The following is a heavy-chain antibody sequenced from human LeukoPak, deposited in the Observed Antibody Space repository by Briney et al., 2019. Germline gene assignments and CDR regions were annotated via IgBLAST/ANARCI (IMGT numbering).Heavy chain of an antibody. V-gene: IGHV5-51*01. CDR3: ARLPTVVTAIDY. Sequence: GEPLQISCKGSGYSFTNYWIGWVRQLPGKGLEGMGITYPGDSDTRYSPSFQGQVPISADKSISTAYLQWSSLKASDTAMYYCARLPTVVTAIDYWGQGTLVTVSS. D-gene: IGHD2-15*01. CDR2: TYPGDSDT. J-gene: IGHJ4*02. CDR1: GYSFTNYW.